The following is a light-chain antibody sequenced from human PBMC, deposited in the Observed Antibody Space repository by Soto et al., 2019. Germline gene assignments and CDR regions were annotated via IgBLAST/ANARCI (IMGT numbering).Light chain of an antibody. CDR1: SGDVGGYNY. CDR3: SSYTSSSTLGV. CDR2: DVS. J-gene: IGLJ1*01. V-gene: IGLV2-14*01. Sequence: QSVLTQPASVSGSPGQSITISCTGTSGDVGGYNYVSWYQQHPGKATILMIYDVSNRPSGVFNLFSGSKSGNTASLTISGLQAEDEADYYCSSYTSSSTLGVFGTGTKVTV.